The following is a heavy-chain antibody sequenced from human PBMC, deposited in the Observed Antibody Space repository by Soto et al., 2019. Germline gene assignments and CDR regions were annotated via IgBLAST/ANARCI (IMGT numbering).Heavy chain of an antibody. CDR2: IYYSGST. CDR1: GGSINSGDCY. D-gene: IGHD4-17*01. CDR3: ARIGLTTALL. J-gene: IGHJ4*02. Sequence: QVQLQESGPGLVKPLQTLSLTCTVSGGSINSGDCYWSWIRQPPGKGLEWIGYIYYSGSTYYNPPLRSRVTISIDTSKNHFFLNLSSVTAADTAVYYCARIGLTTALLWGQGTLVTVSS. V-gene: IGHV4-30-4*01.